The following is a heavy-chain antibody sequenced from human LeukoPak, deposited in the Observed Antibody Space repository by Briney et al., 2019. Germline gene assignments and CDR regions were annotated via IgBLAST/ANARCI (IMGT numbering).Heavy chain of an antibody. D-gene: IGHD3-3*01. J-gene: IGHJ3*02. CDR2: ISSSSSYI. CDR3: AREGDFWANDAFDI. CDR1: GFTFSSYS. V-gene: IGHV3-21*05. Sequence: GGSLRLSCAASGFTFSSYSMNWVRQAPGKGLEWVSYISSSSSYIYYADSVKGRFTISRDNAKNSLYLQMNSLRAEDTAVYYCAREGDFWANDAFDIWGQGTMVTVSS.